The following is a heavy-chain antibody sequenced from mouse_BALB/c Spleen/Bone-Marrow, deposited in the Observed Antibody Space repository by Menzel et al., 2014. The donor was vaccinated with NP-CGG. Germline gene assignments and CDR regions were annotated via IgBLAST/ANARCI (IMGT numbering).Heavy chain of an antibody. CDR3: AAGYYGNSGWFAY. CDR2: INPSSGYT. J-gene: IGHJ3*01. Sequence: QVQLKESGAELARPWASVKMSCKASGYTFTSYTMHWVKQRPGQGLEWIGYINPSSGYTNYNQKFKDKATLTADKSSSTAYMQLSSLTSEDSAVYYCAAGYYGNSGWFAYWGQGTLVTVSA. D-gene: IGHD2-1*01. CDR1: GYTFTSYT. V-gene: IGHV1-4*01.